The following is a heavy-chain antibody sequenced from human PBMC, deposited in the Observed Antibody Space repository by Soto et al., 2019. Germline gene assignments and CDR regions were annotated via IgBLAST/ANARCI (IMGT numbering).Heavy chain of an antibody. CDR3: VKASPASSWYDYYYYGMDV. V-gene: IGHV3-64D*08. D-gene: IGHD6-13*01. CDR1: GFTFSSYA. Sequence: HPGGSLRLSCSASGFTFSSYAMHWVRQDPGKGLEYVSAISSNGGSTYYADSVKARFTISRDNSQNTLYLQMSSLRAEDTAVYYCVKASPASSWYDYYYYGMDVWGRGTTVTAP. J-gene: IGHJ6*02. CDR2: ISSNGGST.